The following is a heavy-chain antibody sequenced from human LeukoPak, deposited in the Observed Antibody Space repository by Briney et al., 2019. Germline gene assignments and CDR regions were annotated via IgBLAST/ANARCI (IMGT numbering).Heavy chain of an antibody. CDR3: AKSWSPLIVVVTLFDY. D-gene: IGHD3-22*01. Sequence: GGSLRLSCAASGFTFSSNAMSWVRQAPGKGLEWVSAISGSGGSTYYADSVKGRFTISRDNSKNTLYLQMNSLRAEDTAVYYCAKSWSPLIVVVTLFDYWGQGTLVTVSS. CDR1: GFTFSSNA. J-gene: IGHJ4*02. CDR2: ISGSGGST. V-gene: IGHV3-23*01.